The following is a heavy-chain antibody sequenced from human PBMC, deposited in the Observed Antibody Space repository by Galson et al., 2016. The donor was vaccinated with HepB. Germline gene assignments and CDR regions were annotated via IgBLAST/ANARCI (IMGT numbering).Heavy chain of an antibody. Sequence: SLRLSCAASGFTFSSYSMNWVRQAPGKGLEWVSYISVYRTIYYADSVKGRFTISRDNARNSLYLQMNTLRTDDTAVYYCARSVEGQFDYWGQGILVTVSS. CDR2: ISVYRTI. CDR3: ARSVEGQFDY. J-gene: IGHJ4*02. D-gene: IGHD1-1*01. CDR1: GFTFSSYS. V-gene: IGHV3-48*04.